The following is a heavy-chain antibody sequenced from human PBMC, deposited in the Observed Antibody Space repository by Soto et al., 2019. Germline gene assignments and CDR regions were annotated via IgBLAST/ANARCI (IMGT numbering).Heavy chain of an antibody. J-gene: IGHJ5*02. Sequence: PSEDLSPPWSGSGGSIRPYYWSLIRQPPGKGLEWIGYMFYSGSANYNPSLKSRVTMAVDTSNNQFSLKLSSVTAADTAVYYCARYKAAIFPLDLWGQGTLVTVSS. V-gene: IGHV4-59*08. CDR2: MFYSGSA. CDR3: ARYKAAIFPLDL. D-gene: IGHD3-3*01. CDR1: GGSIRPYY.